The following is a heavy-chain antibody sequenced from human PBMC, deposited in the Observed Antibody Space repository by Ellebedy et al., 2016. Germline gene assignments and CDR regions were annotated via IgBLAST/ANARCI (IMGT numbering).Heavy chain of an antibody. CDR1: GDSVTNSF. J-gene: IGHJ4*02. Sequence: SETLSLXXTVSGDSVTNSFWSWVRQPPGQGLEWIGYVYYSGSTSSNPSLKSRVTISIDASKNQFSLRLNSVTAADTAVYYCARKGGTHWGRGILVTVSS. V-gene: IGHV4-59*02. D-gene: IGHD1-26*01. CDR2: VYYSGST. CDR3: ARKGGTH.